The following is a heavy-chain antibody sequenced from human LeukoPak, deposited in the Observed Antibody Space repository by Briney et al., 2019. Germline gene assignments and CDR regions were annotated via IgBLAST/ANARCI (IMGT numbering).Heavy chain of an antibody. CDR2: ISSSGSTI. J-gene: IGHJ3*02. D-gene: IGHD3-16*02. V-gene: IGHV3-48*03. Sequence: GGSLRLSCAASGFTFSSYEMNWVRQAPGKGLEWVSYISSSGSTIYYADSVKGRFTSSRYNAKNSLYLQMNSLRAEDTAVYHCARANREQTYYYDYVWGSYRQHDAFDIWGQGTMVTVSS. CDR1: GFTFSSYE. CDR3: ARANREQTYYYDYVWGSYRQHDAFDI.